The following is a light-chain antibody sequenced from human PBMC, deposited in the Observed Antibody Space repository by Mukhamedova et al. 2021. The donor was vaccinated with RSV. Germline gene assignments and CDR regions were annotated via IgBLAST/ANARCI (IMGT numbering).Light chain of an antibody. CDR2: AAS. J-gene: IGKJ4*01. CDR3: QQSYLVWLS. V-gene: IGKV1-39*01. Sequence: WYQRRVHGKAPRLLIYAASSLHTGVPSRFSGSGSGTDFTLTITSLQPEDFATYYCQQSYLVWLSFGGGTKVEVK.